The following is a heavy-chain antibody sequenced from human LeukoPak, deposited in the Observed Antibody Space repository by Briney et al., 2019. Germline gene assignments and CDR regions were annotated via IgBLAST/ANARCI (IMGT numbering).Heavy chain of an antibody. Sequence: SSETLSLTCTVSGGSISSSSYYWGWIRQPPGKGLEWSGRIYYSGSTYYNPSLKSRVTISVDTSKNQFSLKLSSVTAADTAVYYCAGLRVARVSGIDYWGQGTLVTVSS. V-gene: IGHV4-39*01. CDR2: IYYSGST. J-gene: IGHJ4*02. D-gene: IGHD5-12*01. CDR3: AGLRVARVSGIDY. CDR1: GGSISSSSYY.